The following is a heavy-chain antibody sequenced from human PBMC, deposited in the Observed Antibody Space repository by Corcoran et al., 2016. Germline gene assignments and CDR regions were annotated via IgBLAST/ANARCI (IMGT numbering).Heavy chain of an antibody. V-gene: IGHV1-46*03. CDR3: ARDRVDRKFDY. CDR2: INPSGGST. D-gene: IGHD5-12*01. Sequence: QVQLVQSGAEVKKPGASVKVSCKASGYTFTSYYMHWVRQAPGQGLEWMGIINPSGGSTSYAQKFQGRVTMTRDTSTSTVYMELSSLRSEDTAGYYCARDRVDRKFDYWGQGTLVIVTS. CDR1: GYTFTSYY. J-gene: IGHJ4*02.